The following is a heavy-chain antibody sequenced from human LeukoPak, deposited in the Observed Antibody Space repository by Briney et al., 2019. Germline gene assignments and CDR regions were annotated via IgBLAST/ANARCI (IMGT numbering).Heavy chain of an antibody. J-gene: IGHJ4*02. CDR1: GFTSSDYW. V-gene: IGHV3-74*03. Sequence: GGSLRLSCAASGFTSSDYWMHWVRQAPGKGLEWVARIYSDVRRIKYADSVKGRFTISRDNAKNTLYLQMNALRVEDTAVYYCATSPVISRDWGQGTLVTVSS. CDR3: ATSPVISRD. D-gene: IGHD2-21*01. CDR2: IYSDVRRI.